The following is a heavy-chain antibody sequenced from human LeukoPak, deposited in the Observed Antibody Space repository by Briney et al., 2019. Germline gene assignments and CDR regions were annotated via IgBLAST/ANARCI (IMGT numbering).Heavy chain of an antibody. J-gene: IGHJ5*02. Sequence: ASVKVSCKASGYTFTCYYMHWVRQAPGQGLEWMGWIDPNSGGTNYAQKFQGRVTMTRDTSISTAYMELSRLTSDDTAMYYCARDRMSRWYCSGGSCYSADPWGQGTLVTVSS. CDR3: ARDRMSRWYCSGGSCYSADP. CDR1: GYTFTCYY. CDR2: IDPNSGGT. D-gene: IGHD2-15*01. V-gene: IGHV1-2*02.